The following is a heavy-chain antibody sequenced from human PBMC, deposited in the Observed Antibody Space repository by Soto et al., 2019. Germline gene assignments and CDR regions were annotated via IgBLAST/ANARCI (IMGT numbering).Heavy chain of an antibody. CDR2: ISAYNGNT. CDR1: GYTFTSYG. CDR3: ARGEWAAAGTLPDYYYGMDV. D-gene: IGHD6-13*01. Sequence: GASVKVSCKASGYTFTSYGISWVRQAPGQGLEWMGWISAYNGNTNYAQKLQGRVTMTTDTSTSTAYMELRSLRSDDTAVYYCARGEWAAAGTLPDYYYGMDVWGQGTTVTVSS. V-gene: IGHV1-18*04. J-gene: IGHJ6*02.